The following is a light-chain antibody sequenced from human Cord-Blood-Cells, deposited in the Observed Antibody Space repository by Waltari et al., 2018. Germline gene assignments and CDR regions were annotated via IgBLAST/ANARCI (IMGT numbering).Light chain of an antibody. J-gene: IGKJ2*01. CDR2: AAS. Sequence: DIQMTQPPSPLSASVGDRVTITCRACQSISSSFNWYQQKPGKAPKRLIYAASSLQSGVPSRFSGSGSGTDFTLTISSLQPEDFATYYCQQSYSTPYTFGQGTKLEIK. CDR3: QQSYSTPYT. CDR1: QSISSS. V-gene: IGKV1-39*01.